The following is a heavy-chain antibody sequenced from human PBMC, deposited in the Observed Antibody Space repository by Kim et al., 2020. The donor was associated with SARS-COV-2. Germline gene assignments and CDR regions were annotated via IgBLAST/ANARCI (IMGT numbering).Heavy chain of an antibody. Sequence: ADSVKGRFTISRDNSQNTLYLQMNSLRAEDTAVYYCAKFHVASGVSVYFDRWGQGTPVTVSS. V-gene: IGHV3-23*01. D-gene: IGHD6-13*01. CDR3: AKFHVASGVSVYFDR. J-gene: IGHJ4*02.